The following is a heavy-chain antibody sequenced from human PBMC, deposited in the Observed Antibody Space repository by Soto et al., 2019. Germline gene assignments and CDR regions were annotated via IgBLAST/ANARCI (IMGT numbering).Heavy chain of an antibody. CDR3: ARDLYGRDTVGFDY. CDR2: IWYDGSNK. V-gene: IGHV3-33*01. J-gene: IGHJ4*02. CDR1: GFIFISYG. Sequence: GGSLRLSCAASGFIFISYGMHWVRQAPCKGLEWVAVIWYDGSNKYYADSVKGRFTISRDNSKNTLYLQMNSLRAEDTAVYYCARDLYGRDTVGFDYWGQGTLVTVSS. D-gene: IGHD4-4*01.